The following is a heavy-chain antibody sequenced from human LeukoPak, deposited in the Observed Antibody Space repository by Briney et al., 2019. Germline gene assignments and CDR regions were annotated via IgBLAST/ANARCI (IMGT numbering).Heavy chain of an antibody. D-gene: IGHD4-23*01. Sequence: SETLSLTCTVSGGSISSYYWSWIRQPPGKGLEWIGYIYYSGSTNYSPSLKSRVTISVDTSKYQFSLKLSSVTAADTAVYYCARDSFGGNPTYYFDYWGQGTLVTVSS. J-gene: IGHJ4*02. CDR2: IYYSGST. V-gene: IGHV4-59*01. CDR1: GGSISSYY. CDR3: ARDSFGGNPTYYFDY.